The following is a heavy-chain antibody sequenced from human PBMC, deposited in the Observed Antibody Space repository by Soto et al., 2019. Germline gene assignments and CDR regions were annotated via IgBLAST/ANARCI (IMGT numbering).Heavy chain of an antibody. V-gene: IGHV3-23*01. D-gene: IGHD3-16*02. J-gene: IGHJ4*02. CDR2: ISGNGGST. Sequence: EVQLLESGGGLVQPGGSLRLSCAASGFTFSSYAMSWVRQAPGKGLEWVSAISGNGGSTYYADSVKGRFTISRDNSKNTLYLQMNSLRAEDTAVYYCAKALGSYGSHGGYWGQGTLVTVSS. CDR1: GFTFSSYA. CDR3: AKALGSYGSHGGY.